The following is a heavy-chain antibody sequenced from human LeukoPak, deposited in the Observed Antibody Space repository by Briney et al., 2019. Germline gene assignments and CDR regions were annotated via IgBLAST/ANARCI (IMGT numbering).Heavy chain of an antibody. CDR2: ICTSGST. J-gene: IGHJ4*02. Sequence: SETLSLTCTVSGGSISSGSYYWSWIRQPAGKGLEWIGRICTSGSTNYNPSLKSRVTISVDTSKNQLSLKLSSVTAADTAVYYCAGRTVVFDYWGQGTLVTVSS. CDR1: GGSISSGSYY. V-gene: IGHV4-61*02. CDR3: AGRTVVFDY. D-gene: IGHD4-23*01.